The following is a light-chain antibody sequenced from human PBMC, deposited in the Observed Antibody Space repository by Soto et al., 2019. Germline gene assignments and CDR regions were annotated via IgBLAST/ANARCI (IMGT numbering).Light chain of an antibody. CDR1: AASVERNT. V-gene: IGLV1-44*01. J-gene: IGLJ3*02. CDR2: NNN. CDR3: ATWDDSLNGWV. Sequence: QLVLTQPPSTSGAPGQRVTISCSGSAASVERNTVNWYQQLPNKAPKLLIYNNNQRPSGVPDRLSGSKSATSASLVISGLQSEDEADYYCATWDDSLNGWVFGGGTKLTVL.